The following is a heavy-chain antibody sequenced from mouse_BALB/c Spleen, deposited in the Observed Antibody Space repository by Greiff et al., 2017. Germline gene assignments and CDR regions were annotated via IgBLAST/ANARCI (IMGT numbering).Heavy chain of an antibody. CDR3: GRNYYGSSYGYAMDY. CDR2: INPYNGDT. D-gene: IGHD1-1*01. J-gene: IGHJ4*01. V-gene: IGHV1-37*01. Sequence: VQLQPSGPELVKPGASVKISCKASGYSFTGYFMNWVKQSHGKSLEWIGRINPYNGDTFYNQKFKGKATLTVDKSSSTAHMELLSLTSEDSAVYYCGRNYYGSSYGYAMDYWGQGTSVTVSS. CDR1: GYSFTGYF.